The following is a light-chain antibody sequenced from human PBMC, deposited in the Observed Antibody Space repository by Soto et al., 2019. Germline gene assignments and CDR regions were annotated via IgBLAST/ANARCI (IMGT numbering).Light chain of an antibody. V-gene: IGLV2-8*01. CDR2: EVS. CDR1: SSDVGGYNY. CDR3: TSYAGTYSFFYV. J-gene: IGLJ1*01. Sequence: QSALTQPPSASGSPGQSVTISCTGTSSDVGGYNYVSWYQQHPGKAPKLIIYEVSKRPSGVPDRFSGSKSGNTASLTVSGLHAEDEADYYCTSYAGTYSFFYVFGNGTKLTVL.